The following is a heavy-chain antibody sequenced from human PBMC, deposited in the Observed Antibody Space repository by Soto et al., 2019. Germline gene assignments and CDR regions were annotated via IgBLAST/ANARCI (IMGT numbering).Heavy chain of an antibody. V-gene: IGHV2-26*01. Sequence: QVTLKESGPVLVKPTETLTLTCTVSGFSLTNAQMGVSWIRQPPGKALEWLAHIFPNDEKSYSPSLKSRLSISKDTSKSRVVLTMTNMDPVDTATYFSARTPVVMIAAAPVGGGFDSWGQGTLVTVSS. CDR3: ARTPVVMIAAAPVGGGFDS. CDR1: GFSLTNAQMG. CDR2: IFPNDEK. D-gene: IGHD2-15*01. J-gene: IGHJ4*02.